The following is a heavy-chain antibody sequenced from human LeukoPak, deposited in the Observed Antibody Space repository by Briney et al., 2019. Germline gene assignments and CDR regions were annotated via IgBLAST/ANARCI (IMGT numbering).Heavy chain of an antibody. Sequence: GGALRLSCAAPGFTFCSFGMSWGRQAPGKGLEWVSAISGSGGSTYYADSVKGRFTISRDNSKNTLYLQMNSLRAEDTAVYYCATIDYWGQGTLVTVSS. CDR1: GFTFCSFG. CDR3: ATIDY. V-gene: IGHV3-23*01. J-gene: IGHJ4*02. CDR2: ISGSGGST.